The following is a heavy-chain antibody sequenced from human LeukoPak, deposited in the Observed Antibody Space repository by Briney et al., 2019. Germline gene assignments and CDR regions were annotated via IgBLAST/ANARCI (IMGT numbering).Heavy chain of an antibody. D-gene: IGHD3-22*01. CDR1: GRSFSDYS. CDR2: INHSGST. CDR3: ARRDSPFDL. J-gene: IGHJ2*01. V-gene: IGHV4-34*01. Sequence: SETLSLTSAVYGRSFSDYSWSWIRQPPGKGLEWIGEINHSGSTNYNPSLKSRVTISLDTSKKQFSLKVRSVTAADTAVYYCARRDSPFDLWGRGTLVTV.